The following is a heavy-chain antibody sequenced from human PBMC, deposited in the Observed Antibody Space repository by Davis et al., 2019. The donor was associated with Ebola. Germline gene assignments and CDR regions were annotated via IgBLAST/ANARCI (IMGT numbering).Heavy chain of an antibody. CDR1: GGSISSGGYY. J-gene: IGHJ4*02. V-gene: IGHV4-31*03. D-gene: IGHD4-17*01. CDR3: ARGTMVTTNFDY. Sequence: SETLSLTCTVSGGSISSGGYYWSWIRQHPGKGLEWIGYIYYSGSTYYNPSLKSRVTISVDTSKNQFSLKLSSVTAADTAVYYCARGTMVTTNFDYWGQGTLVTVSS. CDR2: IYYSGST.